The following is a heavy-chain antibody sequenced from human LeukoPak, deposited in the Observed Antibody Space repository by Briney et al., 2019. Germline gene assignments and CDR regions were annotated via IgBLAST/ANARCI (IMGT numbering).Heavy chain of an antibody. V-gene: IGHV3-48*03. D-gene: IGHD1-7*01. CDR1: GFTFTSYE. CDR2: ISISASTI. J-gene: IGHJ4*02. CDR3: ARKTGTMSFDY. Sequence: GGSLRLSCAASGFTFTSYEMNWVRQAPGKGLQWVSYISISASTIYYADSVKGRFTISRDNAKNSLYLQMNSLRVEDTAVYYCARKTGTMSFDYWGQGTLVTVSS.